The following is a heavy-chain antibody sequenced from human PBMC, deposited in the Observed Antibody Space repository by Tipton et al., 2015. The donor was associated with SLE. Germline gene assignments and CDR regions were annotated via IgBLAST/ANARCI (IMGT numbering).Heavy chain of an antibody. CDR3: ARGGGLYYHYYMDV. Sequence: SLRLPCAASGYTFNNYWMTWVRQAPGRGLEWVAKIERDGSEKYYVDSVKGRFTISRDNAKNSLYLQMNSLRAEDTAVYYCARGGGLYYHYYMDVWGKGTSVIVSS. CDR2: IERDGSEK. V-gene: IGHV3-7*01. CDR1: GYTFNNYW. J-gene: IGHJ6*03. D-gene: IGHD3-16*01.